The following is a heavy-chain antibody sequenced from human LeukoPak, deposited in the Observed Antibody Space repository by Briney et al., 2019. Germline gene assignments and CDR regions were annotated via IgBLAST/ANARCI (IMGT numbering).Heavy chain of an antibody. Sequence: GGSLRLSCAASGFTFSMYWMNWVRQAPGKGLEWVANIGQDGSEKYYVDSVKGRFIISRDNAKNSLFLQMNSLRVEDTAVYYCARDVRGYCSTTSCSPYSWGRGTLVTVSS. D-gene: IGHD2-2*01. V-gene: IGHV3-7*01. CDR1: GFTFSMYW. J-gene: IGHJ4*02. CDR2: IGQDGSEK. CDR3: ARDVRGYCSTTSCSPYS.